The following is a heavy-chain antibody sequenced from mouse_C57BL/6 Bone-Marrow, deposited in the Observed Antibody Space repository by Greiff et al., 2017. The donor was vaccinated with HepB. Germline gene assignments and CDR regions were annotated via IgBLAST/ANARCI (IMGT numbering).Heavy chain of an antibody. CDR3: ARRVLRPYYFDY. CDR2: IYPRSGNT. D-gene: IGHD1-1*01. Sequence: QVQLKESGAELARPGASVKLSCKASGYTFTSYGISWVKQRTGQGLEWIGEIYPRSGNTYYNEKFKGKATLTADKSSSTAYMELRSLTSEDSAVYFCARRVLRPYYFDYWGQGTTLTVSS. V-gene: IGHV1-81*01. CDR1: GYTFTSYG. J-gene: IGHJ2*01.